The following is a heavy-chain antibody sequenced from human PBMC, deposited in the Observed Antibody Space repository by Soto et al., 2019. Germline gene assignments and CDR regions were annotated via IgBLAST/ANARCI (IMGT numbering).Heavy chain of an antibody. CDR1: GGTFSSYA. CDR2: IIPIFGTA. D-gene: IGHD6-13*01. CDR3: ARGRQQLVGRRRAFDI. J-gene: IGHJ3*02. Sequence: SVQVSCKASGGTFSSYAISWVRQAPGQGLEWMGGIIPIFGTANYAQKFQGRVTITADESTSTAYMELSSLRSEDTAVYYCARGRQQLVGRRRAFDIWGQGTMVTVSS. V-gene: IGHV1-69*13.